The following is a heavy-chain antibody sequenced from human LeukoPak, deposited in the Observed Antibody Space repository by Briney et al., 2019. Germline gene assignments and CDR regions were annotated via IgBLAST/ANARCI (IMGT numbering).Heavy chain of an antibody. Sequence: GGSLRLSCATSGFSFSSYAMSWVRQAPGKGLEWVSGLHADSGMIYYADSVKGRFTISRDNSKNTLYSQMNSLRAEDTAIYYCVKDFLHGPHIEPVGSVGPFDYWGQGTLVTVSS. CDR3: VKDFLHGPHIEPVGSVGPFDY. J-gene: IGHJ4*02. D-gene: IGHD2-2*01. V-gene: IGHV3-23*01. CDR1: GFSFSSYA. CDR2: LHADSGMI.